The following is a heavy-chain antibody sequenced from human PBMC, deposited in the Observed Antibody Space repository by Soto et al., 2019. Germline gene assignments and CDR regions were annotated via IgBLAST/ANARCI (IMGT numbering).Heavy chain of an antibody. D-gene: IGHD3-10*01. CDR3: AREMPHYKVNTDAVHFDY. CDR2: INPNSGGT. CDR1: GYTFTGYY. J-gene: IGHJ4*02. V-gene: IGHV1-2*04. Sequence: ASVKVSCKASGYTFTGYYMHWVRQAPGQGLEWMGWINPNSGGTNYAQKFQGWVTMTRDTSISTAYMELSRLRSDDTAVYYCAREMPHYKVNTDAVHFDYWGQGTLVTVSS.